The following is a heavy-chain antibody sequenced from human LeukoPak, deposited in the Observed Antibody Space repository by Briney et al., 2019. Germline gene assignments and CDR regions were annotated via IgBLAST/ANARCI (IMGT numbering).Heavy chain of an antibody. Sequence: PGGSLRLSCAASGFTVSNAWMSWVRQAPGKGREWVGRIKSKTDGGTTDYAAPVKGRFTISRDDSKNTLYLQMNSLKTEDTAVYYCTTAAATFSSLNYWGQGTLVTVSS. D-gene: IGHD6-25*01. J-gene: IGHJ4*02. CDR2: IKSKTDGGTT. CDR1: GFTVSNAW. CDR3: TTAAATFSSLNY. V-gene: IGHV3-15*01.